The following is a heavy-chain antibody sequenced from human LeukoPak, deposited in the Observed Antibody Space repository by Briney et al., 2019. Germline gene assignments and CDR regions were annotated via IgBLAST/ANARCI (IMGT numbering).Heavy chain of an antibody. J-gene: IGHJ4*02. V-gene: IGHV3-11*04. CDR2: ISSSGSTL. Sequence: KSGGSLRLSCAASGFTFSDYYMSWIRQAPGKGLEWVSYISSSGSTLYYADSVKGRITISRDNAKNSLYLQMNSLRAEDTAVYYCARENDISRAYVFDYWGQGTLVTVSS. CDR1: GFTFSDYY. D-gene: IGHD3-9*01. CDR3: ARENDISRAYVFDY.